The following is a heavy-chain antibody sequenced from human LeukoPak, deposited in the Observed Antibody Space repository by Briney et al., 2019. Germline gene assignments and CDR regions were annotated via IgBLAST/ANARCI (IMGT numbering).Heavy chain of an antibody. CDR3: AVIGYYDILTGYYDFDY. Sequence: GGSLRLSCAASGFTFSSYSMNWVRQAPGKGLEWVSSISSSSSYIYYADSVKGRFTISRDNAMNSLYLQMNSLRAEDTAVYYCAVIGYYDILTGYYDFDYWGQGTLVTVSS. D-gene: IGHD3-9*01. CDR1: GFTFSSYS. V-gene: IGHV3-21*01. CDR2: ISSSSSYI. J-gene: IGHJ4*02.